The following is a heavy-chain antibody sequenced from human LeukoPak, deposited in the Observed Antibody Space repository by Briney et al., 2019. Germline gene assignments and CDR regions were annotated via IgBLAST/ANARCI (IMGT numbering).Heavy chain of an antibody. Sequence: GGSLRLSCAASGFIFSSYAMSWVRQAPGKGLEWVSTVSGSAGSTYTADSVKGRFTISRDNSKNMLYLHMNSLRAEDTAVYFCARDRGDYNHNFDYWGQGTLVTVSS. CDR1: GFIFSSYA. D-gene: IGHD4-17*01. J-gene: IGHJ4*02. V-gene: IGHV3-23*01. CDR2: VSGSAGST. CDR3: ARDRGDYNHNFDY.